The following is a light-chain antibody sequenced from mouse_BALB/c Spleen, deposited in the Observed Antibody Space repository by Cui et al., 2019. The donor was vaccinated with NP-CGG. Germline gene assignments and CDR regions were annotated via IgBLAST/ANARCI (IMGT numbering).Light chain of an antibody. CDR1: TGAVTTSNY. J-gene: IGLJ1*01. V-gene: IGLV1*01. Sequence: QAVVTQEPAFTTSPGETVTLTCRSSTGAVTTSNYANWVQEKPDHLFTGLIGGTNNRVPGVPARFSGSLIGDKAALTITGAQTEDEAIYFCALWYSNHWVFGGGTKLTVL. CDR3: ALWYSNHWV. CDR2: GTN.